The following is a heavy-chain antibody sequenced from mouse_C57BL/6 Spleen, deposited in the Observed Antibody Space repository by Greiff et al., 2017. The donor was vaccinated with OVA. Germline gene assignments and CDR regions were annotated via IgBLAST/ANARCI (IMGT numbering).Heavy chain of an antibody. D-gene: IGHD1-1*01. J-gene: IGHJ2*01. CDR3: ARGYYGSSRDIDY. CDR2: IDPSDSYT. V-gene: IGHV1-69*01. CDR1: GYTFTSYW. Sequence: QVQLQQPGAELVMPGASVKLSCKASGYTFTSYWMHWVKQRPGQGLEWIGEIDPSDSYTNYNQKFKGKSTLTVDKSSSTAYMQLSSLTSEDSAVYYCARGYYGSSRDIDYWGQGTTLTVSS.